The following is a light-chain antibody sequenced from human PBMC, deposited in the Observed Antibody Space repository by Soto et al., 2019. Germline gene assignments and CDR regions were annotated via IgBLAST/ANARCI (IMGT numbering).Light chain of an antibody. Sequence: AIQMTQSPPSLSASVGDRVNINCRASQGIRNDLGWYHQKPGKAPKLLIYAASSLQSGVPSRFSGSGSGTDFTLTISSLQPEDFATYYCLQYYNYPYTFGQGTKLEIK. CDR2: AAS. CDR1: QGIRND. CDR3: LQYYNYPYT. J-gene: IGKJ2*01. V-gene: IGKV1-6*01.